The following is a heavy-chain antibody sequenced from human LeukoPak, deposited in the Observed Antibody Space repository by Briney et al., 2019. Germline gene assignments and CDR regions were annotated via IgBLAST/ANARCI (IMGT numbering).Heavy chain of an antibody. Sequence: GGSLRLSCAASGFTFSSYWMHWVRRAPGKGLVWVSRINSDGSSTSYADSVKGRFTVSRDNAKNTLYLQMNSLRAEDTAVYYCAGGWDYFDYWGQGTLVTVSS. CDR2: INSDGSST. D-gene: IGHD1-26*01. V-gene: IGHV3-74*01. CDR1: GFTFSSYW. CDR3: AGGWDYFDY. J-gene: IGHJ4*02.